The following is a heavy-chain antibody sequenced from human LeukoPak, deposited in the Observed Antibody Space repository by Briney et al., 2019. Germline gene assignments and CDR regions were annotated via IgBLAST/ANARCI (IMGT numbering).Heavy chain of an antibody. CDR1: GFTFSTYA. Sequence: QPGGSLRLSCAASGFTFSTYAMSWVRQAPGEGLQWVSGISNSGDSTYYLDSVKGRFTISRDNSKNTLHLQMSSLRAEDTALYYCVKDRCDRATCPEVWGQGTLVTVSS. CDR3: VKDRCDRATCPEV. D-gene: IGHD2-21*01. V-gene: IGHV3-23*01. CDR2: ISNSGDST. J-gene: IGHJ4*02.